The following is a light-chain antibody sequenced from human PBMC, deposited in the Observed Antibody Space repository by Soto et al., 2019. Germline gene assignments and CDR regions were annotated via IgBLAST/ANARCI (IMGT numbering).Light chain of an antibody. J-gene: IGLJ1*01. CDR3: AAWDDSLNGYV. CDR2: SYN. Sequence: QSVLTQPPSASGTPGQRVTISCSGSSSNIGSNTVNWYQQLPGTAPKLLFYSYNQRPSGVPDRFSGSKSVTSASLAISGLQSEDEADYYCAAWDDSLNGYVFGTGTKLTVL. V-gene: IGLV1-44*01. CDR1: SSNIGSNT.